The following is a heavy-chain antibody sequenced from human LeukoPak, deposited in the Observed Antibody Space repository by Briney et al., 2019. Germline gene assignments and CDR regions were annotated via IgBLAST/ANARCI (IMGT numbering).Heavy chain of an antibody. V-gene: IGHV1-69*13. J-gene: IGHJ4*02. D-gene: IGHD4-11*01. CDR1: GGTFSSYA. CDR2: IIPIFGTA. CDR3: ARGHDYSNYLDY. Sequence: ASVKVSCKASGGTFSSYAISWVRQAPGQGLEWMGGIIPIFGTANYAQMFQGRVTITADESTSTAYMELSSLRSEDTAVYYCARGHDYSNYLDYWGQGTLVTVSS.